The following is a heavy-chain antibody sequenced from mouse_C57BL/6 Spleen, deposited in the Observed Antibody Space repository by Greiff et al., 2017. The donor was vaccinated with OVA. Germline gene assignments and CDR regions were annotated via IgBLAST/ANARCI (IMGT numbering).Heavy chain of an antibody. V-gene: IGHV1-55*01. Sequence: VKLQQPGAELVKPGASVKMSCKASGYTFTSYWITWVKQRPGQGLEWIGDIYPGSGSTNYNEKFKSKATLTVDTSSSTAYMQLSSLTSEDSAVYYCASGSSLSYYFDYWGQGTTLTVSS. CDR1: GYTFTSYW. CDR2: IYPGSGST. D-gene: IGHD1-1*01. J-gene: IGHJ2*01. CDR3: ASGSSLSYYFDY.